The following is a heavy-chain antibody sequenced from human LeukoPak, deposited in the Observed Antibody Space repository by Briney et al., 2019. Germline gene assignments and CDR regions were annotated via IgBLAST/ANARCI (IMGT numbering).Heavy chain of an antibody. V-gene: IGHV3-23*01. CDR1: GFTFSNYV. CDR2: IIGSNT. J-gene: IGHJ4*02. CDR3: AKGSTDSRPYCFDF. D-gene: IGHD6-13*01. Sequence: GGSLRLSCAASGFTFSNYVMSWVRQAPGKGLEWVSAIIGSNTYYADSVRGRFTTSRDNSKNTLFLQMDTLRADDTAVYYCAKGSTDSRPYCFDFWGQGTLVTVSS.